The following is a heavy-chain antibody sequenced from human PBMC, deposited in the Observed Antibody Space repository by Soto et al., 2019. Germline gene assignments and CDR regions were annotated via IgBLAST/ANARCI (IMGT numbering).Heavy chain of an antibody. J-gene: IGHJ6*02. Sequence: GESLKISCQGSGYSFTTYWIGWVRQMPGKGLEWMGIIYPGNSDIGYSPSFQGQVTISADKSISTAYLKWSGLKATDTAMYYCARLGIWSYGMDVWGQGTTVTVSS. V-gene: IGHV5-51*01. CDR1: GYSFTTYW. CDR3: ARLGIWSYGMDV. CDR2: IYPGNSDI. D-gene: IGHD3-16*01.